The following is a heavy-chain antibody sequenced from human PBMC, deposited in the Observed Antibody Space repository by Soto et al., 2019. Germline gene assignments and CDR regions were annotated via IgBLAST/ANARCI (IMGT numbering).Heavy chain of an antibody. D-gene: IGHD2-15*01. J-gene: IGHJ4*02. CDR2: IYPGDSDT. Sequence: GESLKISCKGSGYSFTSYWIGWVRQMPGKGLEWMGIIYPGDSDTRYSPSFQGQVTISADKSIRTAYLQWSSLKASDTAMYYCARQDCSGGSCYSGYFDYWGQGTLVTVSS. CDR3: ARQDCSGGSCYSGYFDY. CDR1: GYSFTSYW. V-gene: IGHV5-51*01.